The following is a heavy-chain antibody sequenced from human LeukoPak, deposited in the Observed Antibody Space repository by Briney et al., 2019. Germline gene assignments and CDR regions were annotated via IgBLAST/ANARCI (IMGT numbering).Heavy chain of an antibody. V-gene: IGHV3-53*01. CDR2: IYSGGST. D-gene: IGHD2-15*01. Sequence: GGSLRLSCAASGFTVSSNYMSWVRQAPGKGLEWVSVIYSGGSTYYADSVKGRFTISRDNSKNTLYLQMNSLRAEDTAVYYCASTSVVVVPPGAFDIWGQGTMVTVSS. CDR1: GFTVSSNY. CDR3: ASTSVVVVPPGAFDI. J-gene: IGHJ3*02.